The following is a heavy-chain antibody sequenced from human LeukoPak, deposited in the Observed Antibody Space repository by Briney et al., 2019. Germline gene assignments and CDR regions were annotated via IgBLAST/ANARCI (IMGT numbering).Heavy chain of an antibody. Sequence: GGSLRLSCAASGFTVSSNYMSWVRQAPGKGLEGVAVIYSCGSTYYADSVTGRFTIPRDNSKNTLYLQMNSLRAEDTAVYYCARDRFESDYFDYWGQGTLVTVSS. CDR3: ARDRFESDYFDY. D-gene: IGHD3-9*01. CDR2: IYSCGST. V-gene: IGHV3-66*01. J-gene: IGHJ4*02. CDR1: GFTVSSNY.